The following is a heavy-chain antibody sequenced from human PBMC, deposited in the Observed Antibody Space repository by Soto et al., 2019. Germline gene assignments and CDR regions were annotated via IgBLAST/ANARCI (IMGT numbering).Heavy chain of an antibody. J-gene: IGHJ4*02. CDR3: AETAAALRGPFDY. V-gene: IGHV1-69*06. CDR1: GGTFSSYS. CDR2: IIPIFGTA. D-gene: IGHD6-13*01. Sequence: SVKVSCKASGGTFSSYSISWVRQAPGQGLEWMGGIIPIFGTANYAQKFQGRVTITADKSTSTAYMELSSLRSEDTAVYYCAETAAALRGPFDYWGQGTLVTVSS.